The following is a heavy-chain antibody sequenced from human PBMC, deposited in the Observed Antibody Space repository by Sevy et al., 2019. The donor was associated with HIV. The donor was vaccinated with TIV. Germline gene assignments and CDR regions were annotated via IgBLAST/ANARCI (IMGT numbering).Heavy chain of an antibody. CDR1: GFTFSSYS. J-gene: IGHJ4*02. Sequence: GGSLRLSCAASGFTFSSYSMNWVRQAPGKGLEWVSSISSSSSYIYYADSVKGRFTISRDNAKNSLYLQMNSLRAEDTAVYYWARGVDRATMIVVADDFDYWGQGTLVTVSS. CDR3: ARGVDRATMIVVADDFDY. V-gene: IGHV3-21*01. CDR2: ISSSSSYI. D-gene: IGHD3-22*01.